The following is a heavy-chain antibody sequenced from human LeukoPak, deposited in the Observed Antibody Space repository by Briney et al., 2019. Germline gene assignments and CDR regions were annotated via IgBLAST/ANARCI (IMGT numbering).Heavy chain of an antibody. J-gene: IGHJ4*02. D-gene: IGHD6-13*01. CDR1: GFTFSAYS. CDR3: ARDVTYGSSWFNSVGFDY. Sequence: GGSLRLSCAATGFTFSAYSLNWVRQAPGKGLEWVSYIGYGTSTIYYADSVKGRFTISRDNAKNSLYLQMDSLKDEDTAVYYCARDVTYGSSWFNSVGFDYWGQGPLDMVSS. CDR2: IGYGTSTI. V-gene: IGHV3-48*02.